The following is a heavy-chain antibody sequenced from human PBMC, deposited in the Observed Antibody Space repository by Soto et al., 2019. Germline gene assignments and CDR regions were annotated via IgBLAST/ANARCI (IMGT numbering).Heavy chain of an antibody. J-gene: IGHJ4*02. CDR1: GFTFSTYA. CDR2: ILHDETP. CDR3: AKDLFPTSGQRFFFES. V-gene: IGHV3-23*01. D-gene: IGHD2-21*01. Sequence: HPGGSLRLSCAASGFTFSTYAMTWVRQAPGRGLEWVSTILHDETPFYTDSVKGRFTISRDNVRGTLYLQMNGLRVEDAALYFCAKDLFPTSGQRFFFESWGQGSLVTVS.